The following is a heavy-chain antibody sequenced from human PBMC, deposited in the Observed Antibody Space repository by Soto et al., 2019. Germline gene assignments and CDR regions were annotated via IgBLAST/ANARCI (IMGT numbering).Heavy chain of an antibody. CDR3: ARAEGGRYCSSTSCYLSSLAKLLFDY. J-gene: IGHJ4*02. CDR2: ISSSSSYI. D-gene: IGHD2-2*01. Sequence: GGSLRLSCAASGFTFSSYSMNWVRQAPGKGLEWVSSISSSSSYIYYADSVKGRFTISRDNAKNSLYLQMNSLRAEDTAVYYCARAEGGRYCSSTSCYLSSLAKLLFDYWGQGTLVTVSS. V-gene: IGHV3-21*01. CDR1: GFTFSSYS.